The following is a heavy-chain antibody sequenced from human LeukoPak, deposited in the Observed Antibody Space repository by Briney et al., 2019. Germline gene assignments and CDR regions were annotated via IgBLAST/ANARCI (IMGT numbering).Heavy chain of an antibody. D-gene: IGHD2-15*01. Sequence: SETLSLTCTVSGASITSYYWSWIRQPPGKGLEWIGNIYYSGSTNYNPSLTSRVTISVDTLKNQFSLKMSSVTAADTATYYCARGVVAATGYDYWGQGTLVTVSS. J-gene: IGHJ4*02. CDR3: ARGVVAATGYDY. CDR2: IYYSGST. V-gene: IGHV4-59*01. CDR1: GASITSYY.